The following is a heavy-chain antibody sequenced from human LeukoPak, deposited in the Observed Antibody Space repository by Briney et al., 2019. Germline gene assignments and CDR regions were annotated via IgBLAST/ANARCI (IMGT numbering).Heavy chain of an antibody. CDR1: GGSISSYY. CDR3: APLVGATSPTNLP. Sequence: ETLSLTCTVSGGSISSYYWSWVRQAPGKGLEWVSAISGSGGSTYYADSVKGRFTISRDNSKNTLYLQMNSLRAEDTAVYYCAPLVGATSPTNLPWGQGTLVTVSS. V-gene: IGHV3-23*01. D-gene: IGHD1-26*01. CDR2: ISGSGGST. J-gene: IGHJ5*02.